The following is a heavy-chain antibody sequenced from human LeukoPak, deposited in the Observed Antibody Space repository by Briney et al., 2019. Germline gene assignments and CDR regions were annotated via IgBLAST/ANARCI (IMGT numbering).Heavy chain of an antibody. D-gene: IGHD5-24*01. CDR2: INPNSGGT. J-gene: IGHJ4*02. CDR3: AREGGYNNRYYFDY. Sequence: GSVKVSCKASGYTFTGYYMHWVRQAPGQGLEWMGWINPNSGGTNYAQKFQVRVTMTRDTSISTAYMELSRLRSDDTAVYYCAREGGYNNRYYFDYWGQGTLVTVSS. CDR1: GYTFTGYY. V-gene: IGHV1-2*02.